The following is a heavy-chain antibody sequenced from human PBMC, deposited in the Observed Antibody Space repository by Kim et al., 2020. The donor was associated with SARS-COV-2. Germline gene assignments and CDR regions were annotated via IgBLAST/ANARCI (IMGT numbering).Heavy chain of an antibody. V-gene: IGHV3-23*01. CDR2: ISDSGSGT. CDR3: TRSDCGGDCRKPDY. Sequence: GGSLRLSCAASGYTFSNFAMTWVRQAPGKGLEWVSLISDSGSGTYYADSVKGRFTISRDNSKNTLYLQMESLRAEDTAVYYCTRSDCGGDCRKPDYWGQGTLVTVSS. D-gene: IGHD2-21*02. CDR1: GYTFSNFA. J-gene: IGHJ4*02.